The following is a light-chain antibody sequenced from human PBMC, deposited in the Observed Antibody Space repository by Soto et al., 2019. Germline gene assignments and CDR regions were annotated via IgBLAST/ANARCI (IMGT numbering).Light chain of an antibody. CDR1: SSNIGSNT. V-gene: IGLV1-44*01. Sequence: QSVLTQPPSASGTPGQRVTISCSGSSSNIGSNTVNWYQQLPGTAPKLLIYSNNHRPSGVPDRFSSSKSGTSASLAISGLQSEDEADYYCAAWDDSLFVVFGGGTKLTVL. CDR2: SNN. J-gene: IGLJ2*01. CDR3: AAWDDSLFVV.